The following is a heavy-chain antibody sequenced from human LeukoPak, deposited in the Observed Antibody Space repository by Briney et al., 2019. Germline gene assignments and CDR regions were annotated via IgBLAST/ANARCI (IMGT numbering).Heavy chain of an antibody. Sequence: PSETLSLTCTVSGGSMINSHYWGWIRQSPGKGLEWIGSIYYSGSTYYNPSLKSRVTISVDTSKSQFSLELRSMTAADTAIYYCARNMTAVSRLDVFDIWGPGTMVTLSS. CDR2: IYYSGST. CDR1: GGSMINSHY. J-gene: IGHJ3*02. V-gene: IGHV4-39*01. D-gene: IGHD4-17*01. CDR3: ARNMTAVSRLDVFDI.